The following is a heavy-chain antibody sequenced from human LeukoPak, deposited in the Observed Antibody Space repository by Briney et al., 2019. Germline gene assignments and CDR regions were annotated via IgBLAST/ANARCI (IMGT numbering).Heavy chain of an antibody. V-gene: IGHV4-4*07. CDR2: INTSGST. J-gene: IGHJ4*02. D-gene: IGHD2-2*01. Sequence: SETLSLTCTVSGGSISSYYWSWIRQPAGKGLEWIGRINTSGSTNYNPSLKSRVTMSVDTSKNQFPLKLSSVTAADTAVYYCARVGCSSTSCYGGLDYWGQGTLVTVSS. CDR1: GGSISSYY. CDR3: ARVGCSSTSCYGGLDY.